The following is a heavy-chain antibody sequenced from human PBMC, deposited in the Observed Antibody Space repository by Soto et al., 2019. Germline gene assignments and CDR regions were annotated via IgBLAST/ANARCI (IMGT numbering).Heavy chain of an antibody. D-gene: IGHD6-13*01. J-gene: IGHJ4*02. CDR1: GFTFSSYA. Sequence: EVQLLESGGGLVQPGGSLRLSCAASGFTFSSYAMSWVRQAPGKGLEWVSAISGSGGSTYYADSVKGRFTISRDNSQNTLYLQMNSLRAEDTAVYYCAKDYSSSWYLGSGGYFDYWGQGTLVTVSS. V-gene: IGHV3-23*01. CDR3: AKDYSSSWYLGSGGYFDY. CDR2: ISGSGGST.